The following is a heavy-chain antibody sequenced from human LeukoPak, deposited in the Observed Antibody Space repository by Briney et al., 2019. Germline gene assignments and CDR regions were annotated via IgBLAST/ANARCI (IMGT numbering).Heavy chain of an antibody. J-gene: IGHJ4*02. CDR3: ASWNSGWEFDY. CDR2: IKQDGSEK. Sequence: PGGSLRLSCVTSGFTFTDYWMTWVRQAPGKGLQWVAHIKQDGSEKYYVDSVKGRFTISRDNAKTSLYLEMNSLRAEDTAVYSCASWNSGWEFDYWGQGTLVSVSS. D-gene: IGHD5-12*01. CDR1: GFTFTDYW. V-gene: IGHV3-7*05.